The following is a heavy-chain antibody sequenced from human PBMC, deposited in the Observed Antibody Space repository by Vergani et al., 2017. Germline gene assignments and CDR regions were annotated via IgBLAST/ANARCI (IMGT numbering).Heavy chain of an antibody. CDR3: AREPTLTGFFDY. V-gene: IGHV1-46*03. J-gene: IGHJ4*02. Sequence: QVQLVQSGAEVGKPGASVKISCKASGYTFTAYYIHWVRQAPEQGLEWVGVISPDGFGTFYAQKFQGRVTITRDTSTSTVYVEVTSLRSDDTAVYYCAREPTLTGFFDYWGQGTLVTVSS. CDR1: GYTFTAYY. D-gene: IGHD3-9*01. CDR2: ISPDGFGT.